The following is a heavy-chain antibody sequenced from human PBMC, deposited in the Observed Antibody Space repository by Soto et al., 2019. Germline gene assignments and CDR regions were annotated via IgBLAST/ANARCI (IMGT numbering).Heavy chain of an antibody. CDR1: GGTFSSYA. CDR3: PRCMPCAAATPCHCLFR. CDR2: IIPIFGTA. Sequence: SVKVSCKASGGTFSSYAFSWVRQAPGQGLEWMGGIIPIFGTANYAQKFQGRVTITADESTSTAYMELSSLRSEDTAVYYPPRCMPCAAATPCHCLFRWG. D-gene: IGHD2-15*01. V-gene: IGHV1-69*13. J-gene: IGHJ1*01.